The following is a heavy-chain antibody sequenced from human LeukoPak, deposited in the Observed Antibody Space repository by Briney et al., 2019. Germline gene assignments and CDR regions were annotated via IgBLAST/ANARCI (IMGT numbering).Heavy chain of an antibody. CDR2: IIPILGIA. Sequence: ASVKVSCKASGGTFSSYAISWVRRAPGQGLEWMGRIIPILGIANYAQKFQGRVTITADKSTSTAYMELSSLRSEDTAVYYCASTSYLEWFPDYWGQGTLVTVSS. J-gene: IGHJ4*02. CDR3: ASTSYLEWFPDY. D-gene: IGHD3-3*01. V-gene: IGHV1-69*04. CDR1: GGTFSSYA.